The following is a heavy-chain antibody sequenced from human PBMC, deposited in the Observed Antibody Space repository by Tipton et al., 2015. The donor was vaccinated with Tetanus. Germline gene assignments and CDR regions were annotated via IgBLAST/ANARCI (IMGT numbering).Heavy chain of an antibody. Sequence: GLVKPSETLSLTCTVSGGSISSSRYYWGWIRQPPGKGLEWFGSIYYDGSAYYNPSLKSRVTISLDTSKNQFSLKLTSVTAADTAVYYCARHVIVEVPRGFDPWGQGTVVTVSS. CDR2: IYYDGSA. D-gene: IGHD2-2*01. CDR3: ARHVIVEVPRGFDP. J-gene: IGHJ5*02. V-gene: IGHV4-39*01. CDR1: GGSISSSRYY.